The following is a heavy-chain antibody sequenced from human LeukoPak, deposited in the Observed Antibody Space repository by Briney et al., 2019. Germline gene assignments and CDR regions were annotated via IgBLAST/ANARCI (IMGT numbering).Heavy chain of an antibody. V-gene: IGHV4-38-2*02. CDR3: ARGGSGATGWFDP. Sequence: PSETLSLTCSVSGYSISSGFYWGWIRQPPGKGLEYIGSMYHSGRSHNNPSLKSRVVISIDTSKNQFSLKLNSVTAADTAVYYCARGGSGATGWFDPWGRGTLVTASS. CDR1: GYSISSGFY. D-gene: IGHD1-26*01. CDR2: MYHSGRS. J-gene: IGHJ5*02.